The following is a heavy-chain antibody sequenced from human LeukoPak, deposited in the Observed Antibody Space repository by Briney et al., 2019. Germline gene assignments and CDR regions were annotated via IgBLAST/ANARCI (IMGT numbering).Heavy chain of an antibody. D-gene: IGHD3-9*01. CDR1: GYTFTSYD. CDR3: ARGLQYYDILTGYSGYYYMDV. Sequence: ASVKVSCKASGYTFTSYDINWVRQATGQGLEWIGWMNPNSGNTGYAQKFQGRVTMTRNTSISTAYMELSSLRSEDTAVYYCARGLQYYDILTGYSGYYYMDVWGKGTTVTVSS. CDR2: MNPNSGNT. V-gene: IGHV1-8*01. J-gene: IGHJ6*03.